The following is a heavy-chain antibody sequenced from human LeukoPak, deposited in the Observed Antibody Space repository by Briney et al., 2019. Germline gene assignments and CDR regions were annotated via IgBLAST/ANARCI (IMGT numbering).Heavy chain of an antibody. J-gene: IGHJ4*02. CDR1: GYTFTSYA. CDR2: INTNTGNP. CDR3: ARIPLGGYRYYFDY. D-gene: IGHD5-18*01. V-gene: IGHV7-4-1*02. Sequence: VASVKVSCKASGYTFTSYAMNWVRQAPGQGLEWMGWINTNTGNPTYAQGFTGRFVFSLDTSVSTAYLQISSLKAEDTAVYYCARIPLGGYRYYFDYWGQGTLVTVSS.